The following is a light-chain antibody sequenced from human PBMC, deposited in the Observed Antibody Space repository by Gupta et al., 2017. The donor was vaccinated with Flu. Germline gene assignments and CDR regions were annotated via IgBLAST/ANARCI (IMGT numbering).Light chain of an antibody. Sequence: LTQSPSTLSASVGDRVTITCRGSQSVSSWLAGEQQKPGKATKLLIYKASSLESGVKIWFRGSGSVPEFTRPRRSVGAVDFETYYGQQESRFGQGTKLENK. V-gene: IGKV1-5*03. J-gene: IGKJ2*04. CDR2: KAS. CDR3: QQESR. CDR1: QSVSSW.